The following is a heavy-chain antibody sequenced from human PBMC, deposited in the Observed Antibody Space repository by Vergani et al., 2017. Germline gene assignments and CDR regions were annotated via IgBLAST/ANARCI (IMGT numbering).Heavy chain of an antibody. D-gene: IGHD2-21*01. CDR2: ISGSGGST. CDR3: AKMLRGIYYFDY. V-gene: IGHV3-23*01. CDR1: GFTFSSYA. J-gene: IGHJ4*02. Sequence: EVQLLESGGGLVQPGGSLRLSCAASGFTFSSYAMSWVRQAPGKGLEWVSAISGSGGSTYYADSVKGRFTISRDNSKNTLYLQMKSLRAEDTAVYYCAKMLRGIYYFDYWGQGTLVTVSS.